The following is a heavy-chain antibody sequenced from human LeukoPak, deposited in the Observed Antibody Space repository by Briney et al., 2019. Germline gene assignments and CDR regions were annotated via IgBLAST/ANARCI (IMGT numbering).Heavy chain of an antibody. Sequence: PSETLSLTCTVSGGSISSGSYYWSWIRQPAGEALEWIGRIYTSGSTNYNPSLKSRVTISVDTSKNQFSLKLSSVTAADTAVYYCARLGDRVVVNDWGQGTLVTVSS. CDR1: GGSISSGSYY. CDR2: IYTSGST. CDR3: ARLGDRVVVND. V-gene: IGHV4-61*02. J-gene: IGHJ4*02. D-gene: IGHD3-22*01.